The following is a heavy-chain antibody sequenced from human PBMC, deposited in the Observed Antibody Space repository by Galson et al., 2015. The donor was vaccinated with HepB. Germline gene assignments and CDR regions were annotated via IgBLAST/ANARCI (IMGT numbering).Heavy chain of an antibody. J-gene: IGHJ4*02. V-gene: IGHV3-23*01. CDR1: GFTFSSYA. CDR3: AKCRIWGGLRSATFDS. CDR2: TSGSGGTT. D-gene: IGHD2/OR15-2a*01. Sequence: SLRLSCAASGFTFSSYAMTWVRQAPGKGLEWLSTTSGSGGTTYYADSVKGRLTTSRDNSKNTVSLQMNSLKVEDTAIYYCAKCRIWGGLRSATFDSWGQGALVTVSS.